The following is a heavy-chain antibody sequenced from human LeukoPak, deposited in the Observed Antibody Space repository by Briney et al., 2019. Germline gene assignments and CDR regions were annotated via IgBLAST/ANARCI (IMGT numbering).Heavy chain of an antibody. CDR2: INPNSGGT. Sequence: ASVKVSCKASGYTFTGYYMHWVRQAPGQGLEWMGWINPNSGGTNYAQKFQGWVTMTRDTSISTAYMELSRLRSDDTAVYYCARGLGPSGSYLQAPVIYYYYGMDVWGQGTTVTVSS. CDR1: GYTFTGYY. J-gene: IGHJ6*02. CDR3: ARGLGPSGSYLQAPVIYYYYGMDV. D-gene: IGHD1-26*01. V-gene: IGHV1-2*04.